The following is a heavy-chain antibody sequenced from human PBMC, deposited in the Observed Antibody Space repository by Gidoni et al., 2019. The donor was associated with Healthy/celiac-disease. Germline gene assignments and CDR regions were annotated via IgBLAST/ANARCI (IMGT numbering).Heavy chain of an antibody. CDR2: IYYSGST. D-gene: IGHD1-26*01. J-gene: IGHJ4*02. CDR1: GGSISSSSYY. Sequence: QLQLQESGPGLVKPSETLSLTCTVSGGSISSSSYYWGWIRQPPGKGLEWIGTIYYSGSTYYNPSIKSRVTISVDTSKNQFSLKLSSVTAADTAVYYCARRGDSGSYPETYYFDNWGQGTLVTVSS. CDR3: ARRGDSGSYPETYYFDN. V-gene: IGHV4-39*01.